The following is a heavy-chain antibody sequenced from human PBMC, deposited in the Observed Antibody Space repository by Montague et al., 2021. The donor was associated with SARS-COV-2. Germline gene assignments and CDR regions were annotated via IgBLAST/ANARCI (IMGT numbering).Heavy chain of an antibody. D-gene: IGHD3-10*01. J-gene: IGHJ5*02. Sequence: SETLSLTCTVSGGSISSYYWSWIRQPPGQGLERIGYIYYSGSTNYNPSLKRRATISVDTSKNQFSLKLSSVTAADTAVYYCARTYYYGSVVWFDPWGQGTLVTVSS. CDR2: IYYSGST. CDR1: GGSISSYY. CDR3: ARTYYYGSVVWFDP. V-gene: IGHV4-59*08.